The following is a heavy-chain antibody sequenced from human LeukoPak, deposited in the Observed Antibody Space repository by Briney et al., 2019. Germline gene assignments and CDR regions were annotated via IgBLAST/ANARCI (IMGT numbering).Heavy chain of an antibody. J-gene: IGHJ4*02. D-gene: IGHD5-18*01. CDR3: ARGGIQLPDY. Sequence: SGTLSLTCTVSGGSVSSGSYYWSWLRQPPGKGLEWIGCIYYRGSATYNPSLKSRVTIFFDTSKNQFSLIMKSVTTADTAVYYCARGGIQLPDYWGQGTLVTVSS. CDR2: IYYRGSA. CDR1: GGSVSSGSYY. V-gene: IGHV4-61*01.